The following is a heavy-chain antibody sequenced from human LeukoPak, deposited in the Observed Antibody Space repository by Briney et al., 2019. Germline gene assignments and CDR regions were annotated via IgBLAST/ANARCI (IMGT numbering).Heavy chain of an antibody. V-gene: IGHV3-7*01. CDR1: GFTFSSYW. J-gene: IGHJ4*02. D-gene: IGHD2-2*01. CDR2: IGEDGSEK. CDR3: ANHLACGSTSCPSFDD. Sequence: GGSLRLSCAASGFTFSSYWMTWVRQAPGKGLEWVANIGEDGSEKYYVDSVKGRFTISRDNAKNSLYLQMNSLRADDTAVYYCANHLACGSTSCPSFDDWGQGTLVTVSS.